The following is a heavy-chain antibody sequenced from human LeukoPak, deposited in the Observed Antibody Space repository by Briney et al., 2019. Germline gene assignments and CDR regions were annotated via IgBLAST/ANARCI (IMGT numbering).Heavy chain of an antibody. CDR3: TTDEIPYDILTGSYLKDFDY. V-gene: IGHV3-15*01. CDR1: GFTFSNAW. CDR2: IKSKTDGGTT. Sequence: GSLRLSCAASGFTFSNAWMSWVRQAPGKGLEWVGRIKSKTDGGTTDYAAPVKGRFTISRDDSKNTLYLQMNSLKTEDTAVYYCTTDEIPYDILTGSYLKDFDYWGQGTLVTVPS. D-gene: IGHD3-9*01. J-gene: IGHJ4*02.